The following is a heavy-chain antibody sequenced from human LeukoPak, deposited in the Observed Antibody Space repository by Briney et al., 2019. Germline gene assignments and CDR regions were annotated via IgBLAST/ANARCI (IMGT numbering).Heavy chain of an antibody. V-gene: IGHV3-23*01. CDR3: ATRPRDSSGYYLGAFDG. D-gene: IGHD3-22*01. CDR1: GFIFSSYA. Sequence: GGSLRLSCEASGFIFSSYAMAWVRQAPGKGLDWVSVIGSSGVDTYYSDSAKGRFTVSRDNSKDTLFLHMSSLRAEDTAVYFCATRPRDSSGYYLGAFDGWGQGTTVTVSS. CDR2: IGSSGVDT. J-gene: IGHJ3*01.